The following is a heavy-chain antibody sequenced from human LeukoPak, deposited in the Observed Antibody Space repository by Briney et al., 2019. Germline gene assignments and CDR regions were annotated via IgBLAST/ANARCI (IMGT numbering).Heavy chain of an antibody. CDR1: GFTFDDYA. CDR3: ARVFTGYSSRGYYYYMDV. J-gene: IGHJ6*03. V-gene: IGHV3-20*04. Sequence: GGSLRLSCAASGFTFDDYAMHWVRQAPGKGLEWVSGINWNGGSTGYADSVKGRFTISRDNAKNSLYLQMNSLRAEDTALYYCARVFTGYSSRGYYYYMDVWGKGTTVTVSS. CDR2: INWNGGST. D-gene: IGHD6-13*01.